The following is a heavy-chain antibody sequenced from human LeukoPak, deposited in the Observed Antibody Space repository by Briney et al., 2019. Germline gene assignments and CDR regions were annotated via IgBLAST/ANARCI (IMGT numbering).Heavy chain of an antibody. CDR1: GYTFIRNG. Sequence: GASVKVSCKASGYTFIRNGISWVRQAPGQGLEWMGWISPYNENRKYLQKLQGRVTLSTDTSTSTAYMELRSLTSDDTAVYYCARERAPLNYDILIGYCDYWGQGTLVTVSS. V-gene: IGHV1-18*01. CDR2: ISPYNENR. CDR3: ARERAPLNYDILIGYCDY. D-gene: IGHD3-9*01. J-gene: IGHJ4*02.